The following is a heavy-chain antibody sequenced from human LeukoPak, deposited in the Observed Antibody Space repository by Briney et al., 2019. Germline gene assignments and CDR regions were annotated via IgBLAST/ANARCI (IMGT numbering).Heavy chain of an antibody. Sequence: SVKVSCKASGGTFSSFPIGWVRQAPGQGLEWMGQVIAIFGDTKYAQKFQGSLTITADESSSTAYMELRSLRSEDTAMYYCARFPNVVAPSIGAIDIWGQGTMVIVSS. CDR1: GGTFSSFP. D-gene: IGHD2-15*01. J-gene: IGHJ3*02. V-gene: IGHV1-69*01. CDR2: VIAIFGDT. CDR3: ARFPNVVAPSIGAIDI.